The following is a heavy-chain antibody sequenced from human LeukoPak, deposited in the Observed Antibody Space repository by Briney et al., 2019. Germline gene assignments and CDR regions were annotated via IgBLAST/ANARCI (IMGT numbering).Heavy chain of an antibody. J-gene: IGHJ1*01. Sequence: GGSLRLSCAASGFSFRSYFMYWVRHAPGKGLVWVSRINTDGRDTEYADPVKGRFTISRDNAKNTLYMQMNSLREEDTAVYYCARAPSEIGGYYPEYFRHWGQGTLVTVSS. V-gene: IGHV3-74*03. D-gene: IGHD3-22*01. CDR1: GFSFRSYF. CDR3: ARAPSEIGGYYPEYFRH. CDR2: INTDGRDT.